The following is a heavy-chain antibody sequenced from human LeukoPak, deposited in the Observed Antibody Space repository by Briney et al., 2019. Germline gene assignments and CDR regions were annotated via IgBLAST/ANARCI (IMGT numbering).Heavy chain of an antibody. CDR2: ISSSSSYT. CDR3: AKSVQSAVRGVTFDY. D-gene: IGHD3-10*01. Sequence: GGSLRLSCAASGFTFSDDFMSWIRQAPGKGLEWVSYISSSSSYTHYADSVKGRFTISRDNAKNSLYLQMNSLRAEDTAVYYCAKSVQSAVRGVTFDYWGQGTLVTVSS. CDR1: GFTFSDDF. J-gene: IGHJ4*02. V-gene: IGHV3-11*03.